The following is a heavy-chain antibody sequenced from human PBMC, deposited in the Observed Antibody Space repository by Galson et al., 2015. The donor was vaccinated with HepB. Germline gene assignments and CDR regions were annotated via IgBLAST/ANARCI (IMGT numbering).Heavy chain of an antibody. J-gene: IGHJ5*01. V-gene: IGHV3-23*01. CDR2: IPGDGGAT. CDR3: AKDRESNMGAMDS. CDR1: GFTFSNYP. D-gene: IGHD1-26*01. Sequence: SLRLSCAASGFTFSNYPMSWVRQAPGKGLEWVSTIPGDGGATFYADSVKGRLTISRDNSKNTLYLQMNSLRAEDTAIYSCAKDRESNMGAMDSWGHGTLVTVSS.